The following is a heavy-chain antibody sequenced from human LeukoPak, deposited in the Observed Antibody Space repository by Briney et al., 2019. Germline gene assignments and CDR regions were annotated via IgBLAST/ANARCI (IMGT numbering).Heavy chain of an antibody. D-gene: IGHD4-17*01. Sequence: SETLSLTCTVSGGSISSGDYYWSWIRQPPGKGLEWIGYIYYSGSTYYNPSLKSRVTISVDTSKNQFSLKLSSVTAADTAVYYCARAIGDYPDYYYGMDVWGQGTTVTVSS. V-gene: IGHV4-30-4*01. J-gene: IGHJ6*02. CDR3: ARAIGDYPDYYYGMDV. CDR2: IYYSGST. CDR1: GGSISSGDYY.